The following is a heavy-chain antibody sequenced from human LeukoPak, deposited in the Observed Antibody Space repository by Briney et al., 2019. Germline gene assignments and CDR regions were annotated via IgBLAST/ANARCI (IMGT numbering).Heavy chain of an antibody. D-gene: IGHD3-10*01. CDR1: GYTLTELS. CDR2: FDPEDGET. CDR3: ATEVTMVQGVIYYYYGMDV. V-gene: IGHV1-24*01. J-gene: IGHJ6*02. Sequence: GASVKVSCKVSGYTLTELSMHWVRQAPGKGLEWMGGFDPEDGETIYAQKFQGRVTMTEDTSTDTAYMELSSLRSDDTAVYYCATEVTMVQGVIYYYYGMDVWGQGTTVTVSS.